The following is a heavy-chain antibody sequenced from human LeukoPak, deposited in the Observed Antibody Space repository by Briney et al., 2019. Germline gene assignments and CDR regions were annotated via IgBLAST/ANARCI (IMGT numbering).Heavy chain of an antibody. V-gene: IGHV4-39*07. D-gene: IGHD3-10*01. J-gene: IGHJ4*02. CDR2: IYYSGST. Sequence: SETLSLTCTVSGGSISNSGYYWGWIRQPPGKGLEWIGNIYYSGSTYYNPSLKSRVTISVDTSKNQFSLKLSSVTAADTAVYYCARDQDYYGSGSYYNLQCDYWGQGTLVTVSS. CDR1: GGSISNSGYY. CDR3: ARDQDYYGSGSYYNLQCDY.